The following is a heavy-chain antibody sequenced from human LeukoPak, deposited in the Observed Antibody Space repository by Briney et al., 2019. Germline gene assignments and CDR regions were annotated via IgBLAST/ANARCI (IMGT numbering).Heavy chain of an antibody. CDR3: ARDAFYYDSNGYYRFYFYYYMDV. D-gene: IGHD3-22*01. V-gene: IGHV3-33*07. CDR1: GFTFSNYG. J-gene: IGHJ6*03. Sequence: GGSLRLSCAASGFTFSNYGMYWVRQAPGKGLEWVTVIWYDGSNKYYADSVKGRFTVSRANSKNTLYLQMNSLRAEDTAVYYCARDAFYYDSNGYYRFYFYYYMDVWGKGTTVTVSS. CDR2: IWYDGSNK.